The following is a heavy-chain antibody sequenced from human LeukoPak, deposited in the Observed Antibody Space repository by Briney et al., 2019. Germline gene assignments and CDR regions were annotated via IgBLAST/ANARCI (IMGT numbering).Heavy chain of an antibody. J-gene: IGHJ5*02. CDR2: IYTSGST. D-gene: IGHD1-1*01. V-gene: IGHV4-61*02. CDR3: ARERLERRDNWFDP. CDR1: GGSLSSGSYY. Sequence: SQTLSLTCTVSGGSLSSGSYYWRWVRQPAGMGLEWIGRIYTSGSTNYNPSLKSRVTISVDTSKNQFSLKLSSVTAADTAMYYCARERLERRDNWFDPWGQGTLVTVSS.